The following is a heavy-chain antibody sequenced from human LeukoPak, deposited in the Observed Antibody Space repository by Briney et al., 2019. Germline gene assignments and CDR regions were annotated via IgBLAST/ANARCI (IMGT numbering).Heavy chain of an antibody. CDR2: INNDGSIT. CDR1: GFTFSSYW. J-gene: IGHJ4*02. V-gene: IGHV3-74*01. D-gene: IGHD5-18*01. CDR3: ARDLSGIAGYTYGRGIDY. Sequence: GGSLRLSCAASGFTFSSYWMHWVRQDPGKGLVWVSHINNDGSITNYADSVKGRFTISRDNAKNTLYLQMNSLRAEDTAVYYCARDLSGIAGYTYGRGIDYWGQGTLVTVSS.